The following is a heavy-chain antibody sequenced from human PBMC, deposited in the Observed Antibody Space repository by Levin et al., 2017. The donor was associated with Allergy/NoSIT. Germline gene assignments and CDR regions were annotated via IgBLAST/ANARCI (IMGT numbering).Heavy chain of an antibody. CDR1: GFTFGDYA. D-gene: IGHD3-16*02. CDR2: IRNKAHGGTT. J-gene: IGHJ4*02. Sequence: GESLKISCTGSGFTFGDYAMSWVRPATGKGLEWVGFIRNKAHGGTTEYAASVKGRLTISRDDSKSIAYLQMKSLKTEDTAVYFCARGGPPNYDYNWGSYRDGYFDYWGQGTLVTVSS. CDR3: ARGGPPNYDYNWGSYRDGYFDY. V-gene: IGHV3-49*04.